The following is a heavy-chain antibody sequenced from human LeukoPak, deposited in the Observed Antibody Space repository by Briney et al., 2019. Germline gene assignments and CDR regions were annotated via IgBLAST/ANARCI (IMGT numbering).Heavy chain of an antibody. V-gene: IGHV3-21*01. D-gene: IGHD3-3*01. Sequence: GGSLRLSCAASGFTFSSYSMNWVRQAPGKGLEWVSSISSSSSYIYYADSVKGRFTMSRDNAKKSLYLQMSSLRAEDTAVYYCARTNYDFWSGHNWFDPWGQGTLVTVSS. CDR3: ARTNYDFWSGHNWFDP. CDR1: GFTFSSYS. J-gene: IGHJ5*02. CDR2: ISSSSSYI.